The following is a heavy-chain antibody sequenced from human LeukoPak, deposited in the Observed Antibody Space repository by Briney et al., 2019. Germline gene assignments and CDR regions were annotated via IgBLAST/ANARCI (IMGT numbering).Heavy chain of an antibody. J-gene: IGHJ6*02. CDR3: ARAGAYYDILTGYQTLTYYYGMDV. CDR2: IYYSGST. V-gene: IGHV4-59*01. D-gene: IGHD3-9*01. Sequence: SETLSLTCTVSGGSISSYYWSWIRQPPGKGLEWIGYIYYSGSTNYNPSLKNRVTISVDTSKNQLSLKLSSVTAADTAVYYCARAGAYYDILTGYQTLTYYYGMDVWGQGTTVTVSS. CDR1: GGSISSYY.